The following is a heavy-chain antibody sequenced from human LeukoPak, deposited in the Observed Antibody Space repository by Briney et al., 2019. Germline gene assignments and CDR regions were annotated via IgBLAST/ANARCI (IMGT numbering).Heavy chain of an antibody. Sequence: SEILSLTCTVSGGSISTYFWNWIRQPPGKGLEWIGYVYYSGSTNYNPSLKSRVTISVDTSKNQFSLKLSSVTAADTAVYYCARPYSGSYFYFDIWGQGTMVTVSS. J-gene: IGHJ3*02. D-gene: IGHD1-26*01. CDR2: VYYSGST. CDR3: ARPYSGSYFYFDI. CDR1: GGSISTYF. V-gene: IGHV4-59*12.